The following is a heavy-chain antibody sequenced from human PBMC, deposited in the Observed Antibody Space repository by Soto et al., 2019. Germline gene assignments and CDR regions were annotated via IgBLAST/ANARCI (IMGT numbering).Heavy chain of an antibody. J-gene: IGHJ4*02. D-gene: IGHD2-21*02. CDR2: MNPRSGGS. V-gene: IGHV1-2*02. CDR3: ASQDCGGDCYSGAPGSFDY. Sequence: GASVKVSCKASGYTFTNYYMHWLRQAPGQGLEWMGWMNPRSGGSKYAQAFQDRVTMTRDASISTAYMELSSLRSEDTAVYYCASQDCGGDCYSGAPGSFDYWGQGTLVTVSS. CDR1: GYTFTNYY.